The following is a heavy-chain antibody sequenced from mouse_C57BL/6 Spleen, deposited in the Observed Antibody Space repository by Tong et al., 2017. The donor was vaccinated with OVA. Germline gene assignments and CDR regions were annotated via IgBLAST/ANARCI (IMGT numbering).Heavy chain of an antibody. CDR1: GYTFTSYG. D-gene: IGHD1-1*01. CDR2: INPSTGGT. Sequence: VQLQESGAELARPGASVKLSCKASGYTFTSYGISWVKQRTGQGLEWIGEINPSTGGTTYNQKFKAKATLTVDKSSSTAYMQLKSLTSEDSAVYYCARDHYGSSYGYFDVWGTGTTVTVSS. CDR3: ARDHYGSSYGYFDV. V-gene: IGHV1-81*01. J-gene: IGHJ1*03.